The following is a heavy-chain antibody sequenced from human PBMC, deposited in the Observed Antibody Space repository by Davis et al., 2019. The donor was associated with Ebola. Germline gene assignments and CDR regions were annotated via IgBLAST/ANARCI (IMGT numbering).Heavy chain of an antibody. CDR2: ISGSGGST. CDR3: AKITMVQGVIIKTFDY. D-gene: IGHD3-10*01. CDR1: GFTFSSYA. J-gene: IGHJ4*02. V-gene: IGHV3-23*01. Sequence: GGSLRLSCAASGFTFSSYAMSWVRQAPGKGLEWVSAISGSGGSTYYADSVKGRFTISRDNSKNTLYPQMNSLRAEDTAVYYCAKITMVQGVIIKTFDYWGQGTLVTVSS.